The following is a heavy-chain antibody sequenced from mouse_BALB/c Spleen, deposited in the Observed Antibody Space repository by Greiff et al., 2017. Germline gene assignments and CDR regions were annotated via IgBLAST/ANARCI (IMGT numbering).Heavy chain of an antibody. CDR1: GFTFSSYG. CDR3: ARHESDGYYGPFDY. V-gene: IGHV5-6-3*01. Sequence: EVKLMESGGGLVQPGGSLKLSCAASGFTFSSYGMSWVRQTPDKRLELVATINSNGGSTYYPDSVKGRFTISRDNAKNTLYLQMSSLKSEDTAMYYCARHESDGYYGPFDYWGQGTTLTVSS. CDR2: INSNGGST. J-gene: IGHJ2*01. D-gene: IGHD2-3*01.